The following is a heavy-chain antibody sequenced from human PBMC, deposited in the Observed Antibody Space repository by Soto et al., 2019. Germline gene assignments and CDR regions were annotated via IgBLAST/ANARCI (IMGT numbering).Heavy chain of an antibody. J-gene: IGHJ4*02. D-gene: IGHD2-2*01. CDR2: IYYSGST. V-gene: IGHV4-39*01. CDR1: GGSISSSSYY. CDR3: ARLRCCSSTSCSFFDY. Sequence: PSETLSLTCTVSGGSISSSSYYWGWIRHPPGKGLEWIGSIYYSGSTYYNPSLKSRVTISVDTSKNQFSLKLSSVTAADTAVYYCARLRCCSSTSCSFFDYWGQGTLVTVSS.